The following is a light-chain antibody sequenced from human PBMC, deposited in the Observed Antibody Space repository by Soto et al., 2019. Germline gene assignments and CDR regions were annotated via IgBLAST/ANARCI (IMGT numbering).Light chain of an antibody. CDR1: QSVSSSY. J-gene: IGKJ4*01. CDR2: GAS. CDR3: PQSAASPWP. V-gene: IGKV3-20*01. Sequence: EIGLTQSPGTLSLSQGERATLSCRASQSVSSSYLAWCQQKPGQAPRLLIYGASSRATGIPDRFSGSGSGTDFTLTISRLEPEDSAAYYCPQSAASPWPFGEGTTVAIK.